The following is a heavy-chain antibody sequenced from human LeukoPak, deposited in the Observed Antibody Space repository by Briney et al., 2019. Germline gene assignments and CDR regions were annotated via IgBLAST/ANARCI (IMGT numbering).Heavy chain of an antibody. V-gene: IGHV3-23*01. J-gene: IGHJ5*02. CDR2: ISGSGGST. CDR1: GFTFSSYA. Sequence: PGGSLRLSCAASGFTFSSYAMSRGRQAPGKGLEWVSAISGSGGSTYYADSVKGRFTISRDNTKNTLYMQMNSLRAEDTAVYYCAKDDGSGWSNSIDPWGQGTLVTVSS. CDR3: AKDDGSGWSNSIDP. D-gene: IGHD6-19*01.